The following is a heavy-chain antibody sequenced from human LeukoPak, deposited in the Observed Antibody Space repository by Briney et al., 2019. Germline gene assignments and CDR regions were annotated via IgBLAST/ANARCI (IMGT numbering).Heavy chain of an antibody. D-gene: IGHD2-15*01. CDR3: ARVPTERVVAAPNLAYFDY. CDR2: INHIGST. V-gene: IGHV4-34*01. CDR1: GGSFSGYY. Sequence: SETLSLTCAVYGGSFSGYYWSWIRQPPGKGLEWIGEINHIGSTNYNPSLKSRVTISVDTSKNKFSLKLSSVTAADTAVYYCARVPTERVVAAPNLAYFDYWGQGTLVTVSS. J-gene: IGHJ4*02.